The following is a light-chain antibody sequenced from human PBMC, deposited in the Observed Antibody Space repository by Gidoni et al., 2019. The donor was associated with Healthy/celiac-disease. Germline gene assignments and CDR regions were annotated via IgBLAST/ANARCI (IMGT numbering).Light chain of an antibody. CDR3: QQRSNWLT. Sequence: EIVLTQSPATLFLSPGERATLSCRASQSVSSYLAWYQQKPGQAPRLLIYDASNRATGIPARFSGSGSETDFTLTISSLEPEDFAVYYCQQRSNWLTFGGGTKVEIK. V-gene: IGKV3-11*01. CDR2: DAS. J-gene: IGKJ4*01. CDR1: QSVSSY.